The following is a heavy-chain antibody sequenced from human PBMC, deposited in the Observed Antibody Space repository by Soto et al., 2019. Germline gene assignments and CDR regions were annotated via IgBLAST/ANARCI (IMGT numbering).Heavy chain of an antibody. V-gene: IGHV3-11*01. J-gene: IGHJ4*02. CDR2: ISSSGSTT. CDR3: ARDPREYYFDY. Sequence: QEPLVESGGGLVKPGGSLRLSCAASGFIFSDYYMSWIRQAPGKGLEWVSYISSSGSTTYYADSVKGRFTISRDNAKNSLYLQMNSLRAEDTAVYYCARDPREYYFDYWGQGTLVTVSS. CDR1: GFIFSDYY.